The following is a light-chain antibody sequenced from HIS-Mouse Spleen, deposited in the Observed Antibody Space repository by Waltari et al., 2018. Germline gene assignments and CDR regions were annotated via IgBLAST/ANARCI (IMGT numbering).Light chain of an antibody. CDR3: CSYAGSSTFGV. CDR1: SSDVGSYNL. V-gene: IGLV2-23*03. CDR2: EGS. Sequence: QSALTQPASVSGSPGQSITISCTGTSSDVGSYNLVSWYQQHPGKAPKLMFYEGSKRPSGVSNRSSGSKSGNTASLTISGLQAEDEADYYCCSYAGSSTFGVFGGGTKLTVL. J-gene: IGLJ2*01.